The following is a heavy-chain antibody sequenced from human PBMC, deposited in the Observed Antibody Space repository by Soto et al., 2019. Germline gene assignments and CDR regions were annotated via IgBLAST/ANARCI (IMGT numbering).Heavy chain of an antibody. CDR2: IIPIFGTA. D-gene: IGHD2-8*01. J-gene: IGHJ4*02. CDR3: ARARIRYCTNGVCLSVVNFDY. CDR1: GGTFSSYA. V-gene: IGHV1-69*13. Sequence: GASVKVSCKASGGTFSSYAISWVRQAPGQGLEWMGGIIPIFGTANYAQKFQGRVTITADESTSTAYMELSSLRSEDTAVYYCARARIRYCTNGVCLSVVNFDYWGQGTLVTVSS.